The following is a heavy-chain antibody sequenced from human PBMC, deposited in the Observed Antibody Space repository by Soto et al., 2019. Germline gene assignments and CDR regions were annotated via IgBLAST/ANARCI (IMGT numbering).Heavy chain of an antibody. CDR3: ARDPGLGDGAYDY. D-gene: IGHD3-16*01. CDR1: GGSISSGGYY. Sequence: PSETLSLTCTVSGGSISSGGYYWSWIRQHPGKGLEWIGYIYYSGSTYYNPSLKSRVTISVDTSKNQFSLKLSSLTAADTAVYYCARDPGLGDGAYDYWGQGTLVTVSS. V-gene: IGHV4-31*03. CDR2: IYYSGST. J-gene: IGHJ4*02.